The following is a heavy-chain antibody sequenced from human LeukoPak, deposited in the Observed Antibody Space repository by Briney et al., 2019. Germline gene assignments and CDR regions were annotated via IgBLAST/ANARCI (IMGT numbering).Heavy chain of an antibody. Sequence: GASVKVSCKSSGGTFSSYAISWVRQAPGQGLEWMGGIIPIFGTANYAQKFQGRVTITADKSTSTAYMELSSMRSEDTAVYYCARDRYYYGSGSYYNPFDYWGQGTLVTVSS. J-gene: IGHJ4*02. V-gene: IGHV1-69*06. D-gene: IGHD3-10*01. CDR2: IIPIFGTA. CDR3: ARDRYYYGSGSYYNPFDY. CDR1: GGTFSSYA.